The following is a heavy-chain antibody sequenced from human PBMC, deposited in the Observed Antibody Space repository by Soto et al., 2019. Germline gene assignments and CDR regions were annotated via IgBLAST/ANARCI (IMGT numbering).Heavy chain of an antibody. J-gene: IGHJ4*02. V-gene: IGHV2-5*02. CDR3: DHRRQLRDFDS. Sequence: QITLKESGPTLVKPTQTLTLTCTFSGFSLSTSGVCVGWFRQPPGKALEWLAIICWDDGKRYSPSLQSRLTITHDTSKKQVVLILTNMDPVHTATYFCDHRRQLRDFDSWGQGTLVTVSS. CDR2: ICWDDGK. D-gene: IGHD1-1*01. CDR1: GFSLSTSGVC.